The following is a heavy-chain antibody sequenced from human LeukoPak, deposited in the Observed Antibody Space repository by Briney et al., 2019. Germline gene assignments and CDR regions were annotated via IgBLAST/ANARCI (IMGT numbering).Heavy chain of an antibody. CDR3: ARGHRDGYNYAFDI. D-gene: IGHD5-24*01. CDR1: GGTFSSSA. J-gene: IGHJ3*02. Sequence: SVKVSCKTSGGTFSSSAITWVRQAPGQGLEWMGGIIPIFGTANYAQKFQGRVTITADESTSTAYMELSSLRSEDTAVYYCARGHRDGYNYAFDIWGQGTMVTVSS. V-gene: IGHV1-69*01. CDR2: IIPIFGTA.